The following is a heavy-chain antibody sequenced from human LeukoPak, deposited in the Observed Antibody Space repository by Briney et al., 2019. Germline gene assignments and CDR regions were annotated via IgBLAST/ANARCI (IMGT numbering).Heavy chain of an antibody. CDR1: GGSISSYY. CDR2: IYYSGST. V-gene: IGHV4-59*01. J-gene: IGHJ3*02. D-gene: IGHD5-12*01. CDR3: ARADIVATNKAFDI. Sequence: PSETLSLTCTVSGGSISSYYWSWIRQPPGKGLEWIGYIYYSGSTNYNPSLKSRVTISVDTSKNQFSLKLSSVTAEDTAVYYCARADIVATNKAFDIWGQGTMVTVSS.